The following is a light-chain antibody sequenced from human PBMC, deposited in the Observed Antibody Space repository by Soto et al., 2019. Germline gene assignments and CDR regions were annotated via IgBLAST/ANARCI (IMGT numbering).Light chain of an antibody. CDR3: QHYDNLPFT. CDR1: QDISNS. V-gene: IGKV1-33*01. Sequence: DIQMTQSPSSLSASVGDRVTITCQATQDISNSLNWYQQKPGKAPKLLIYDASNLETGVPSRFSGTGSGTEFTFTISSLQPEDIATYYCQHYDNLPFTFGPGTKVDIK. J-gene: IGKJ3*01. CDR2: DAS.